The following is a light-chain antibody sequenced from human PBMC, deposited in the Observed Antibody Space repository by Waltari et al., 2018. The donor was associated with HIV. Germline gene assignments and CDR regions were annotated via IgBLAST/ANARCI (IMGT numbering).Light chain of an antibody. J-gene: IGKJ4*01. Sequence: EIVLTQSPATLSLSTGERATFSCRASQSVGYYLAWYQQKPGQAPRLLIYDTSIRSTGIPARFSGSGSGTDFTLTISSLESEDFAVYYCQERSNWPPLTFGGGTKVEIK. CDR1: QSVGYY. CDR3: QERSNWPPLT. CDR2: DTS. V-gene: IGKV3-11*01.